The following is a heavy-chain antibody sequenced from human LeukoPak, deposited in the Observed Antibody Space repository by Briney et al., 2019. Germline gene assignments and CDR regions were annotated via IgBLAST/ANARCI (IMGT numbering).Heavy chain of an antibody. J-gene: IGHJ4*02. CDR3: ARDGSWRIDY. CDR1: GYTFTNYG. D-gene: IGHD3-10*01. Sequence: GASVKVSCKASGYTFTNYGMNWVRQAPGQRLEWMGWINAGNGNTKYSQKFQGRVTITRDTSASTAYMEVSSLRSEDTAVYYCARDGSWRIDYWGQGTQVTVSS. V-gene: IGHV1-3*01. CDR2: INAGNGNT.